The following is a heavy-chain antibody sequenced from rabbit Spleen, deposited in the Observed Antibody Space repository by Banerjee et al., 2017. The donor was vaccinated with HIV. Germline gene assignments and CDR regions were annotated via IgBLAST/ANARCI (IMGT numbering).Heavy chain of an antibody. D-gene: IGHD8-1*01. CDR1: GFSFSSTYW. Sequence: QSLEESGGGLVQPEGSLTLTCTASGFSFSSTYWMSWVRQAPGKGLEWIAYIYAGSSGTTYSATWAKGRFTCSKTSSTTVTLQMTSLTVADTATYFCARDTGSSFSSYGMDLWGQGTLVTVS. V-gene: IGHV1S40*01. CDR2: IYAGSSGTT. CDR3: ARDTGSSFSSYGMDL. J-gene: IGHJ6*01.